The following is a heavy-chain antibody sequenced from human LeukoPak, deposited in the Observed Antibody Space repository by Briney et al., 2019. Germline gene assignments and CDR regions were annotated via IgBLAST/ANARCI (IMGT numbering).Heavy chain of an antibody. Sequence: GGSLRLSCAASGFTFSSYAMSWVRQAPGKGLEWVSAISGSGGSTYYADSVKGRFTISRDNSKNTLYLQMNSLRAEDTAVYYCAKSKDFWSGYYPFYWYYYMDVWGKGTTVTVSS. J-gene: IGHJ6*03. V-gene: IGHV3-23*01. CDR1: GFTFSSYA. CDR3: AKSKDFWSGYYPFYWYYYMDV. D-gene: IGHD3-3*01. CDR2: ISGSGGST.